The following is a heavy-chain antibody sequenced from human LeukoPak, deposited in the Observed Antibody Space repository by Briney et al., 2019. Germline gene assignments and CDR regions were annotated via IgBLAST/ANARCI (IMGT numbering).Heavy chain of an antibody. D-gene: IGHD2-8*02. Sequence: PGGSLRLSCAASGFTFSEYAMSWVRQAPGKRLEWISGITGNGYHTYFADSVKGRFTISRDNSKNTLSLQMNSLRAEDTAVYYCAKAPAAYCTGVTCYSFDYWGLGTLVTVSS. CDR3: AKAPAAYCTGVTCYSFDY. CDR1: GFTFSEYA. J-gene: IGHJ4*02. CDR2: ITGNGYHT. V-gene: IGHV3-23*01.